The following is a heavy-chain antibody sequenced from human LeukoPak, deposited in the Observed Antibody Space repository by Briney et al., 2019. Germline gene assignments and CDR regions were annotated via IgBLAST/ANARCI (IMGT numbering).Heavy chain of an antibody. CDR2: IIPIFGTA. J-gene: IGHJ3*02. D-gene: IGHD3-22*01. V-gene: IGHV1-69*06. Sequence: SVKVSCKASGGTFSSHAISWVRQAPGQGLEWMGGIIPIFGTANYAQKFQGRVTITADKSTSTAYMELSSLRSEDTAVYYCARDAGDSSGYYFRDAFDIWGQGTLVTVSS. CDR3: ARDAGDSSGYYFRDAFDI. CDR1: GGTFSSHA.